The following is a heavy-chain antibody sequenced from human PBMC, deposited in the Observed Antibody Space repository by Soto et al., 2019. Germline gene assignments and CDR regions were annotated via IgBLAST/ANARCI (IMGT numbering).Heavy chain of an antibody. D-gene: IGHD5-18*01. J-gene: IGHJ4*02. CDR2: IYSGGTT. Sequence: EVQLVESGGGLVQPGGSLRLSCAVSGFTVRANYMSWVRQAPGKGLEWVSVIYSGGTTYYADSVKGRIIISRDISKNTLYLQMNILRAEDTAVYYCHGYGYWCQGTLVTVSS. V-gene: IGHV3-53*01. CDR3: HGYGY. CDR1: GFTVRANY.